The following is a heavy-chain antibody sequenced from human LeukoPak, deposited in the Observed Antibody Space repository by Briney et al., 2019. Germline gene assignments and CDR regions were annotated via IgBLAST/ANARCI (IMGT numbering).Heavy chain of an antibody. CDR1: GFTFSRYA. J-gene: IGHJ4*02. CDR2: ISSSGGST. Sequence: GGSLRLSCSASGFTFSRYAMHWVRQAPGKGLEYVSAISSSGGSTYYADSVKGRFTISRDNSKDTLYLQMSSLRAEDTTVYYCARDLELVYYDSSGYDYWGRGTLVIVSS. D-gene: IGHD3-22*01. CDR3: ARDLELVYYDSSGYDY. V-gene: IGHV3-64D*06.